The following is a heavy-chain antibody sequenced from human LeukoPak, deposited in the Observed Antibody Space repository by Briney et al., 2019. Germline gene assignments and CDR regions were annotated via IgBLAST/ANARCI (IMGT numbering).Heavy chain of an antibody. D-gene: IGHD6-25*01. CDR1: GFTFNNYL. V-gene: IGHV3-74*01. CDR2: INDLGTST. Sequence: GWSLRLCCAASGFTFNNYLMHWIRQVPAKELVWVSRINDLGTSTNYADSVRGRFTIPRDDAKNTLYLQMNSLRAEDTAVYYCARSGGAYYIDYWGRGTLVTVSS. CDR3: ARSGGAYYIDY. J-gene: IGHJ4*02.